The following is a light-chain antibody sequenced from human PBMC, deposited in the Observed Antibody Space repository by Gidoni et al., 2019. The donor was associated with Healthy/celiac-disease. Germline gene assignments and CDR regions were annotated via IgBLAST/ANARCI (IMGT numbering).Light chain of an antibody. CDR2: DSS. CDR3: QYDDNPPFT. CDR1: QEISNY. V-gene: IGKV1-33*01. J-gene: IGKJ4*01. Sequence: DIQITQSPSSLSASVGDRVTITCQASQEISNYLNLYQQKTGKAPKLLIYDSSNLEPGVPSRFRGRGSGTDVTVTISSLHPEDIEKYYCQYDDNPPFTFGGGTKVEIK.